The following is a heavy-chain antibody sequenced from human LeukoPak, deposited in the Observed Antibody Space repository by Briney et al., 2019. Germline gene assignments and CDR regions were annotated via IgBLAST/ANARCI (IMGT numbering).Heavy chain of an antibody. CDR2: IYYSGST. V-gene: IGHV4-39*07. Sequence: SETLSLTCTVSGGSISSSSYYWGWIRQPPGKGLEWIGSIYYSGSTYYNPSLKSRVTISVDTSKNQFSLKLSSVTAADTAVYYCARTRGYSNFDYWGQGTLVTVSS. CDR1: GGSISSSSYY. J-gene: IGHJ4*02. D-gene: IGHD5-18*01. CDR3: ARTRGYSNFDY.